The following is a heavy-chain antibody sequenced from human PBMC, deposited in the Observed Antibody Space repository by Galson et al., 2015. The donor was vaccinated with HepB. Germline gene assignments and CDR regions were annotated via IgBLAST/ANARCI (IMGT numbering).Heavy chain of an antibody. Sequence: SLRLSCAASGFTFSYYAMHWVRQAPGKGLEWVAVMSYGGSNRHYADSVKGRFTISRDNFKSTLYLQMNRLGAEDTAIYYCAKSLERQWAVFQTAIDSWGQGTLVTVSS. CDR1: GFTFSYYA. J-gene: IGHJ4*02. V-gene: IGHV3-30*18. D-gene: IGHD6-19*01. CDR3: AKSLERQWAVFQTAIDS. CDR2: MSYGGSNR.